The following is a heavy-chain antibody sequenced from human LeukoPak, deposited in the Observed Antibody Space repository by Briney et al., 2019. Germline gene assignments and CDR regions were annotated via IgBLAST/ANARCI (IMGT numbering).Heavy chain of an antibody. Sequence: ASVKVSCKASGYTFTASYLHWVRQAPGLGLEWMGMANPTSGRTNYAQKLQGRVTMTTDTSTSTAYMELRSLRSDDTAVYYCARDPTFDIVVVPAASGFDPWGQGTLVTVSS. J-gene: IGHJ5*02. CDR2: ANPTSGRT. V-gene: IGHV1-46*01. CDR3: ARDPTFDIVVVPAASGFDP. CDR1: GYTFTASY. D-gene: IGHD2-2*01.